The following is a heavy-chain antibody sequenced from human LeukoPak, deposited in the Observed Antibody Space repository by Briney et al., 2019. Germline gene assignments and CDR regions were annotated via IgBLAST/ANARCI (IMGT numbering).Heavy chain of an antibody. CDR3: ARQGGNWDY. CDR2: IHHSGST. Sequence: SETLSLTCAVSGYSISSGYYWGWIRQPPGKGLEWIGSIHHSGSTYYNPSLKSRVTISVDTSKNQFSLKLSSVTAADTAVYYCARQGGNWDYWGQGTLVTVSS. CDR1: GYSISSGYY. V-gene: IGHV4-38-2*01. J-gene: IGHJ4*02. D-gene: IGHD2-21*01.